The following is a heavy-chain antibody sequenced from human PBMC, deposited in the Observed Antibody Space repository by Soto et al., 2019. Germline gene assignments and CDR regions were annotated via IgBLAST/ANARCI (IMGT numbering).Heavy chain of an antibody. V-gene: IGHV3-30*04. CDR1: GFTFSDYA. Sequence: QVQLVESGGGVVQPGRSLRLSCAASGFTFSDYAMHWVRQAPGKGLEWVAVVAYDGRSKYYVDSVKGRFTISRDNSRTTVYLQMNSLRDEDTAMYYCARDDILVIPGGSYNYGMDVWGHGTTVTVSS. J-gene: IGHJ6*02. CDR2: VAYDGRSK. D-gene: IGHD2-2*01. CDR3: ARDDILVIPGGSYNYGMDV.